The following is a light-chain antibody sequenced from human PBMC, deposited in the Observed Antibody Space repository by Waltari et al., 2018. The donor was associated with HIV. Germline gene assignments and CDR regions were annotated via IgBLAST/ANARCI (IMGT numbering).Light chain of an antibody. J-gene: IGLJ2*01. CDR1: SSNIGSNY. Sequence: QSVLTQPPSVSAAPGQKVTISCSGSSSNIGSNYVSWYHQLPGTAPKLLIYDNNKRPSGIPDRFSGSKSGTSATLGITGLQTGDEADYYCGTWDSSLSAYVVFGGGTKLTVL. CDR3: GTWDSSLSAYVV. V-gene: IGLV1-51*01. CDR2: DNN.